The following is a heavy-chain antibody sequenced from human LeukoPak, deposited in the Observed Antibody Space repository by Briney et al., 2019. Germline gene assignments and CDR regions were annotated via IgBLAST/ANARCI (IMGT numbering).Heavy chain of an antibody. V-gene: IGHV4-39*01. CDR1: GGSISSSSYY. J-gene: IGHJ4*02. Sequence: SETLSLTCTVSGGSISSSSYYWGCIRQPPGKGLEWIGSIYYSGSTYYNPSLKSRVTISVDTSKNQFSLKLSSVTAADTAVYYCARLLVQGTTVTTWGQGTLVTVSS. CDR2: IYYSGST. CDR3: ARLLVQGTTVTT. D-gene: IGHD4-11*01.